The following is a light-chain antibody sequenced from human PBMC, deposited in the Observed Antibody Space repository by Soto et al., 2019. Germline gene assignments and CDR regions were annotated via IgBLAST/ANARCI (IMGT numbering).Light chain of an antibody. CDR2: DVS. Sequence: QSALTQPASVSGSPGQSITISCTGTSSDVGGYNYVSWYQQHPGKAPKLMIYDVSNRPTRVPNRFSGSKSGNTASLTISVLQGEDEADYYCSSYTSSNTVFGGGTKLTVL. J-gene: IGLJ2*01. CDR3: SSYTSSNTV. CDR1: SSDVGGYNY. V-gene: IGLV2-14*01.